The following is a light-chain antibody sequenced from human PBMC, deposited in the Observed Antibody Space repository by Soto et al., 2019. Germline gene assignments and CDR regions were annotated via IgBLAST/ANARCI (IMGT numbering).Light chain of an antibody. V-gene: IGLV2-14*01. CDR2: EVT. J-gene: IGLJ1*01. CDR1: SSDVGAYNY. Sequence: SALTQPASVSGSPGQSITISCTGTSSDVGAYNYVSWYQHHPGKVPKLLIYEVTNRPSGVSNRFSGSKSGTTASLTISGLQTEDEAEYYCTSYTSSSTYVFGTGTKVTVL. CDR3: TSYTSSSTYV.